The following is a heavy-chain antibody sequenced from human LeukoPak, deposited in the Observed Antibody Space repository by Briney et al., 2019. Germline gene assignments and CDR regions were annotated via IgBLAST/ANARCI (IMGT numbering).Heavy chain of an antibody. J-gene: IGHJ4*02. CDR1: GYTFTGYY. CDR2: INPNSGGT. D-gene: IGHD5-12*01. CDR3: ARAAAYSGYAAGDY. V-gene: IGHV1-2*02. Sequence: ASVKVSCKASGYTFTGYYMHWVRQAPGQGLEWMGWINPNSGGTNYAQKFQGRVTMIRDTSISTAYMELSRLRSDDTAVYYCARAAAYSGYAAGDYWGQGTLVTVSS.